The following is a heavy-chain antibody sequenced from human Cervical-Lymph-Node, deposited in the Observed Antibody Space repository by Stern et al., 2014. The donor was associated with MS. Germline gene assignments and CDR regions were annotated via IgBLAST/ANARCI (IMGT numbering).Heavy chain of an antibody. CDR1: GVAINSDGFY. Sequence: QLQLQESGPGLVRPSQTLSLNCTVSGVAINSDGFYWSWLRPHPGKGLEWIGYFYHSGSSHYNPSLKSRVTISVDTSKNQFSLRLTSMTASDTAVYYCAARSGVWGQGTLVTVST. D-gene: IGHD2-8*01. J-gene: IGHJ4*02. CDR2: FYHSGSS. V-gene: IGHV4-31*03. CDR3: AARSGV.